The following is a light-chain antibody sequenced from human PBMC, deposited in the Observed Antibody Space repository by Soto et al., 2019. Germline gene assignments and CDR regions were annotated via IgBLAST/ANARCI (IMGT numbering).Light chain of an antibody. Sequence: EIVLTQSPATLSLSPGERATLSCRASQSVGSNFLAWYQQKPGQAPRLLIYGASSRATGIPDRFSGSGSGTAFTLTISRLEPEDFAVYYCQQYGTSPRTCGQGSKLEIK. CDR2: GAS. J-gene: IGKJ2*01. CDR1: QSVGSNF. CDR3: QQYGTSPRT. V-gene: IGKV3-20*01.